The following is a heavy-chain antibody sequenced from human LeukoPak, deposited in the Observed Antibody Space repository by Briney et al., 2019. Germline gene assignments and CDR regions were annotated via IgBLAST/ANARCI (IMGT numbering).Heavy chain of an antibody. V-gene: IGHV3-30*18. CDR1: GFTFSSYG. CDR3: AKDTLLAVEWEPLRRGPRLGVPFQH. J-gene: IGHJ1*01. Sequence: GRSLRLSCAASGFTFSSYGMHWVRQAPGKGLEWVAVISYDGSNKYYADSVKGRFTISRDNSKNTLYLQMNSLRAEDTAVYYCAKDTLLAVEWEPLRRGPRLGVPFQHWGQGTLVTVSS. CDR2: ISYDGSNK. D-gene: IGHD1-26*01.